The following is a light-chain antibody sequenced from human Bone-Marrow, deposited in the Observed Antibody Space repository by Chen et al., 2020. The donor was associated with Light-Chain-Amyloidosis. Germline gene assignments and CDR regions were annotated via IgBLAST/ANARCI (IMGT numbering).Light chain of an antibody. CDR2: GAS. CDR1: QSVSNSY. V-gene: IGKV3-20*01. Sequence: EIVLTQSPGTLSLSQGETATLSCRASQSVSNSYLAWYQQKPGQAPRLLIYGASSRATGIPDKLSGSGSGTDFTLTISRLEPEDFAVYYCQQYADSPRTFGQGTKVEIK. CDR3: QQYADSPRT. J-gene: IGKJ1*01.